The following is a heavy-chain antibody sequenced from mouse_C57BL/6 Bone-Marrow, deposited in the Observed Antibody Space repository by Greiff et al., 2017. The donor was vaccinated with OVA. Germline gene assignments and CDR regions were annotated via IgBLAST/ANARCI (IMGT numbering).Heavy chain of an antibody. CDR1: GFTFSDYG. CDR3: ASTVVEGFAY. CDR2: ISNLAYSI. Sequence: EVMLVESGGGLVQPGGSLKLSCAASGFTFSDYGMAWVRQAPRKGPEWVAFISNLAYSIYYADTVTGRFTISRENAKNTLYLEMSSLRSEDTAMYYCASTVVEGFAYWGQGTLVTVSA. V-gene: IGHV5-15*01. J-gene: IGHJ3*01. D-gene: IGHD1-1*01.